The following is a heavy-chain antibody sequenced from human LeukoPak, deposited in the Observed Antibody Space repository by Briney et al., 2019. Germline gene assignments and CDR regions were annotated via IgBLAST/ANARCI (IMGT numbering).Heavy chain of an antibody. V-gene: IGHV3-48*04. CDR1: GFTFSSYS. Sequence: PGGSLRLSCAASGFTFSSYSMNWVRQAPGKGLEWVSYISSSSTIYYADSVKGRFTISRDNAENSLSLQMNSLRAEDTAVYYCARGASWSFYWGQGTLVTVSS. CDR2: ISSSSTI. CDR3: ARGASWSFY. J-gene: IGHJ4*02.